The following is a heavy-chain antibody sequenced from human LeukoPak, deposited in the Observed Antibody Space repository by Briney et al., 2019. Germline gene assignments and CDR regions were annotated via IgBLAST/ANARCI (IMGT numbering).Heavy chain of an antibody. CDR3: ARGGATIAVAGSSPFDP. J-gene: IGHJ5*02. V-gene: IGHV4-59*12. Sequence: SETLSLTCTVSGGSISSYYWSWIRQPPGKGLEWIGYIYYSGSTNYNPSLKSRVTISVDTSKNQFSLKLSSVTAADTAVYYCARGGATIAVAGSSPFDPWGQGTLVTVSS. D-gene: IGHD6-19*01. CDR1: GGSISSYY. CDR2: IYYSGST.